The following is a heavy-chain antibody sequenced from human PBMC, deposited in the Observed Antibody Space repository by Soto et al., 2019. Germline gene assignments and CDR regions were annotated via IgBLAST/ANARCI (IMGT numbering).Heavy chain of an antibody. CDR2: ISSSGSTI. D-gene: IGHD2-2*01. Sequence: PGGSLRLSCAASGFTFSSYEMNWVRQAPGKGLEWVSYISSSGSTIYYADSVKGRFTISRDNAKNSLYLQMNSLRAEDTAVYYCARDSPVVPAAMAADYWGQGTLVTVSP. CDR3: ARDSPVVPAAMAADY. CDR1: GFTFSSYE. V-gene: IGHV3-48*03. J-gene: IGHJ4*02.